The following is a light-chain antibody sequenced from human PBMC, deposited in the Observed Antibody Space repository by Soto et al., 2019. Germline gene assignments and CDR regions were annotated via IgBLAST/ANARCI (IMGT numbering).Light chain of an antibody. J-gene: IGKJ2*01. Sequence: DIQLTQSPSFLSASVGDRVTITCRASQGINIFLAWFQQKPGKAPNLLISAASTLQSGVPSRFSGSGSETVFTLTITSLQPEDSATYYCLQRNSYTRTFGQGTKVEIK. CDR3: LQRNSYTRT. CDR1: QGINIF. V-gene: IGKV1-9*01. CDR2: AAS.